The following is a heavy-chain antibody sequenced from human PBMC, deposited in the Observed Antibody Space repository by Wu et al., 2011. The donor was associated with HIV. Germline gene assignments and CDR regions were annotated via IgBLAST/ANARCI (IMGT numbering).Heavy chain of an antibody. CDR1: GGTFRSYS. D-gene: IGHD3-22*01. Sequence: QVQLVQSGAEVKKPGSSVKVSCTASGGTFRSYSVSWVRQAPGQGLEWMGGIVPMFGTVDYAQQFQGRVTITADKSMSTVSLELNGLRSEDTAVYYCARAMVVVTNWFDPWGQGTLVIVSS. CDR2: IVPMFGTV. V-gene: IGHV1-69*08. CDR3: ARAMVVVTNWFDP. J-gene: IGHJ5*02.